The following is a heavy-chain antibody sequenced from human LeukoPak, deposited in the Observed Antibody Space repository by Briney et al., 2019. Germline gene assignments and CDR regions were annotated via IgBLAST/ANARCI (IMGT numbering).Heavy chain of an antibody. CDR3: AREPRSDGGYMDV. CDR1: GFTFSTYW. CDR2: LKQDGSEK. V-gene: IGHV3-7*01. D-gene: IGHD3-16*01. J-gene: IGHJ6*03. Sequence: GGSLRLSCAASGFTFSTYWMTWVRQAPGKGLEWVANLKQDGSEKYYVDSVKGRFTISRDNAKNSLYLQMNSLRAEDTAVYYCAREPRSDGGYMDVWRKGTTVTVS.